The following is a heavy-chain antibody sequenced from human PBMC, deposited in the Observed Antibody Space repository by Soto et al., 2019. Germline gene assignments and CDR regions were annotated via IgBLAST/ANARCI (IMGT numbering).Heavy chain of an antibody. CDR1: GFTFSSYA. Sequence: GGSLRLSCAASGFTFSSYAMHWVRQAPGKGLEWVAVISYDGSNKYYADSVKGRFTISRDNSKNTLYLQMNSLRAEDTAVYYCARDPDYYGSRGLPDYPGQRTLVSLSS. CDR2: ISYDGSNK. D-gene: IGHD3-22*01. CDR3: ARDPDYYGSRGLPDY. J-gene: IGHJ4*02. V-gene: IGHV3-30-3*01.